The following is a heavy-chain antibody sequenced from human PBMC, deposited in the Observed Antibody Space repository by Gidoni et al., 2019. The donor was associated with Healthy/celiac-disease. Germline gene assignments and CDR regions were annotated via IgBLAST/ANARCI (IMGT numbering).Heavy chain of an antibody. Sequence: EVQLVESGGGLVQPGRSLRLSCTASGFTFGDYAMSWVRQAPGKGLEWVGFIRSKAYGGTTEYAASVKGRFTISRDDSKSIAYLQMNSLKTEDTAVYYCTYSSGWYHWGQGTLVTVSS. CDR3: TYSSGWYH. V-gene: IGHV3-49*04. CDR1: GFTFGDYA. CDR2: IRSKAYGGTT. J-gene: IGHJ5*02. D-gene: IGHD6-19*01.